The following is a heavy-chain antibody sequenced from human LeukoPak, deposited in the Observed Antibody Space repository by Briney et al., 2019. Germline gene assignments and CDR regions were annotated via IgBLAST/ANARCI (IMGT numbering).Heavy chain of an antibody. D-gene: IGHD3-22*01. CDR1: GFTFSSYA. CDR3: TRESADYYDPTAYYYVFDY. J-gene: IGHJ4*02. Sequence: GRSLRLSCAASGFTFSSYAMHWVRQAPGKGLEWVAFISYDGSSKYYADSVEGRFTISRDNSKNTLYLQMNSLRAEDTAVYYCTRESADYYDPTAYYYVFDYWGQGTPVTVSS. V-gene: IGHV3-30*14. CDR2: ISYDGSSK.